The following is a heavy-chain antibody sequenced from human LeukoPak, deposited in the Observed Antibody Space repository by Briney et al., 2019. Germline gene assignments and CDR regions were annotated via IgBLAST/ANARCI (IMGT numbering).Heavy chain of an antibody. D-gene: IGHD2-2*01. CDR1: GGSFSGYY. Sequence: SETLSLTCAVYGGSFSGYYWSWIRQPPGKGLEWIGEINHSGSTNYNPFLKSRVTISVDTSKNQFSLKLSSVTAADTAVYYCARGVVVVPAAHFDYWGQGTLVTVSS. CDR2: INHSGST. CDR3: ARGVVVVPAAHFDY. V-gene: IGHV4-34*01. J-gene: IGHJ4*02.